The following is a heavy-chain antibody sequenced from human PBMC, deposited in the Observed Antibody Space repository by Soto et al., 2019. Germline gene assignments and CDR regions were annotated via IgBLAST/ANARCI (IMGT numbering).Heavy chain of an antibody. CDR1: GFTFSSYW. V-gene: IGHV3-7*01. Sequence: SGGSLRLSCAASGFTFSSYWMSWVRQAPGKGLEWVANIKQDRSEKYYVDSVKGRFTISRDNAKNSLYLQMNSLRAEYMAVYYCARSPSGWYYYFDYWGQGTLVTVSS. CDR2: IKQDRSEK. CDR3: ARSPSGWYYYFDY. J-gene: IGHJ4*02. D-gene: IGHD6-19*01.